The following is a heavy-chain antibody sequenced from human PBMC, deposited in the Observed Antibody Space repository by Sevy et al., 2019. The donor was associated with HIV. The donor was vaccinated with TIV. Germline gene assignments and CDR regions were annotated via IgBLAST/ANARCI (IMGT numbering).Heavy chain of an antibody. CDR3: ARDMSTTVAFDI. Sequence: GGSLRLSCAASGFTFSNYWMHWVRRAPGKGLVWVSRISSDGTNTIYVDSVKGRFTLSRDNAKNTLYLHMNSLTAEDTAMYYCARDMSTTVAFDIWGHGTMVTVSS. CDR1: GFTFSNYW. D-gene: IGHD4-17*01. V-gene: IGHV3-74*01. CDR2: ISSDGTNT. J-gene: IGHJ3*02.